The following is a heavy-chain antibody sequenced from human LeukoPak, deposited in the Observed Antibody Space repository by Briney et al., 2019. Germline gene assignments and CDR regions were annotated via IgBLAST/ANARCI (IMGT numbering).Heavy chain of an antibody. Sequence: GGSLRLSCAASGFTFTSYTMNWVRQAPGKGLAWVSSISSSSNYIYYADSVKGRFTISRDNAKNSLYLQMNSLRAEDTAVYYCARGGGSAYDMWGQGTMVTVSS. D-gene: IGHD1-26*01. CDR3: ARGGGSAYDM. J-gene: IGHJ3*02. V-gene: IGHV3-21*01. CDR2: ISSSSNYI. CDR1: GFTFTSYT.